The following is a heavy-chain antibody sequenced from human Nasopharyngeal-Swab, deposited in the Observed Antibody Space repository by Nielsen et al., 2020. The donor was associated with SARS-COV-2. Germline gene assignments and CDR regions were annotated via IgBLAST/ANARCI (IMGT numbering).Heavy chain of an antibody. J-gene: IGHJ5*02. CDR1: GASFTVYY. CDR2: VNHSGST. V-gene: IGHV4-34*01. Sequence: SESLSLTCAVYGASFTVYYWSWIRRPPGEGLEWIGEVNHSGSTYYNPSLKSRVTIPVDTSKNQFSLKLSSVTAADTAVYYCARGKNYVWGTYRYNGWFDPWGQGTLVTVSS. CDR3: ARGKNYVWGTYRYNGWFDP. D-gene: IGHD3-16*02.